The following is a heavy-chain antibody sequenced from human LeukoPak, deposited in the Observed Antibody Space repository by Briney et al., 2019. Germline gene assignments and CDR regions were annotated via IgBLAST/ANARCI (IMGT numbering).Heavy chain of an antibody. J-gene: IGHJ4*02. V-gene: IGHV4-39*07. Sequence: SETLSLTCTVSGGSISSGGYYWSWIRQPPGKGLEWIGEINHSGSTNYNPSLKSRVTISVDTSKNQFSLKLSSVTAADTAVYYCARSNTAMVKGFDYWGQGTLVTVSS. CDR2: INHSGST. CDR3: ARSNTAMVKGFDY. D-gene: IGHD5-18*01. CDR1: GGSISSGGYY.